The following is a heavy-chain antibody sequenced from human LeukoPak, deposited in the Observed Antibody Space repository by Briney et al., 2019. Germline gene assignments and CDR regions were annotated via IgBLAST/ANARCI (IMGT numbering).Heavy chain of an antibody. J-gene: IGHJ6*02. CDR3: ARDPGKEYYYYYYYGMDV. D-gene: IGHD2/OR15-2a*01. CDR1: GLTFSNYS. CDR2: ISSSSSYI. Sequence: GGSLRLSCAVSGLTFSNYSMNWVRQAPGKGLEWVSSISSSSSYIYYADSVKGRFTISRDNAKNSLYLQMNSLRAEDTAVYYCARDPGKEYYYYYYYGMDVWGQGTTVTVSS. V-gene: IGHV3-21*01.